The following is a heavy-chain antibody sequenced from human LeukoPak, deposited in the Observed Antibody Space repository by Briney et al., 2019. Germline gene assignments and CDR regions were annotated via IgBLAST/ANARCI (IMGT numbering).Heavy chain of an antibody. Sequence: SETLSLTCTVSGGSLSSGVYYWNWIRQPPGKGLEWLGYIYHRGSAFYNPSLNNRVTISVDRSKNQFSLSLRSVTAADTAVYYCAGWGELWWASWGQGTLVTVSS. CDR1: GGSLSSGVYY. CDR3: AGWGELWWAS. V-gene: IGHV4-30-2*01. D-gene: IGHD4/OR15-4a*01. CDR2: IYHRGSA. J-gene: IGHJ5*02.